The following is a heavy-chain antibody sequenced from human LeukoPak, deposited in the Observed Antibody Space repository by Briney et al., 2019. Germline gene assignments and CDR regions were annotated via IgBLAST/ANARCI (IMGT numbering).Heavy chain of an antibody. D-gene: IGHD5-18*01. Sequence: GGSLRLSCAASGFTFSSYSMNWVRQAPGKGLEWVSYISSSGSTIYYADSVKGRFTISRDNAKNSLYLQMNSLRAEDTAVYYCARVGIQLWLQGTLDYWGQGTLVTVSS. CDR2: ISSSGSTI. J-gene: IGHJ4*02. CDR3: ARVGIQLWLQGTLDY. CDR1: GFTFSSYS. V-gene: IGHV3-48*04.